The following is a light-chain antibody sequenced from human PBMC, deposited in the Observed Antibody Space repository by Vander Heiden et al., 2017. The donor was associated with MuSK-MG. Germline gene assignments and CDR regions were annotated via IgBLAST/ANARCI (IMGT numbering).Light chain of an antibody. CDR1: QTISNY. CDR3: QQSDSTPDT. V-gene: IGKV1-39*01. CDR2: AAF. Sequence: DIQMTQSPSSLSASVGDRVTITCRASQTISNYLNWYQQKPGKAPKLLIYAAFNLQSGVPSRFSGSTSGTDFTLTISMLHPEDFATYYCQQSDSTPDTFGQGTKLEIK. J-gene: IGKJ2*01.